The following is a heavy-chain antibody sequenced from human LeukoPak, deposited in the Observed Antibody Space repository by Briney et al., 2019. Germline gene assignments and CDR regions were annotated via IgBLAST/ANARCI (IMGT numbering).Heavy chain of an antibody. D-gene: IGHD3-22*01. V-gene: IGHV3-48*01. CDR1: GFTFSSYS. CDR2: ISSSSSTI. Sequence: GGSLRLSCAASGFTFSSYSMNWVRQAPGKGLEWVSYISSSSSTIYYADSVKGRFTISRDNSKNTLYLQMNSLRAEDTAVYYCAKDQYDSSGPFDYWGQGTLVTVSS. J-gene: IGHJ4*02. CDR3: AKDQYDSSGPFDY.